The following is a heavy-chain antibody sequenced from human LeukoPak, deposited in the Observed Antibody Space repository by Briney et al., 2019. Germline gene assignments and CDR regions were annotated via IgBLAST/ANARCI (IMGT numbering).Heavy chain of an antibody. CDR3: AGGSAYNWFDP. CDR2: ISGSGGST. CDR1: GFTFSSYA. Sequence: GGSLRLSCAASGFTFSSYAMSWVRQAPGKGLEWVSAISGSGGSTYYADSVKGRFTISRDNSKNTLYLQMNSLSAEDTAVYYCAGGSAYNWFDPWGQGTLVTASS. D-gene: IGHD3-16*01. V-gene: IGHV3-23*01. J-gene: IGHJ5*02.